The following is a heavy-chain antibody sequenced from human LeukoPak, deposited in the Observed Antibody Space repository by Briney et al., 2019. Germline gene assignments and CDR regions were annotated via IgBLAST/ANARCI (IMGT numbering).Heavy chain of an antibody. CDR3: ARVYSSTHNWFDT. D-gene: IGHD6-19*01. CDR2: IYYSGTT. Sequence: PSETLSLTCTVSGDSISTTSYFWAWIRQPPGEGLEWIGSIYYSGTTYFNSSLKSRVTISVERSKNRFSLKLSSLTVADTARYYCARVYSSTHNWFDTWGQGIQVTVSS. J-gene: IGHJ5*02. CDR1: GDSISTTSYF. V-gene: IGHV4-39*07.